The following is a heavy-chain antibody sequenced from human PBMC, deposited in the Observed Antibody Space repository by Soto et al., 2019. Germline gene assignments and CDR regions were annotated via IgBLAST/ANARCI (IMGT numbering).Heavy chain of an antibody. V-gene: IGHV4-61*05. Sequence: PSETLSLTCTVSGGSISSSSYYWGWIRQPPGKGLEWIGYIYYSGSTNYNPSLKSRVTISVDTSKNQFSLKLSSVTAADTAVYYCARSDRGYSYGIDYWGQGTLVTVSS. CDR3: ARSDRGYSYGIDY. D-gene: IGHD5-18*01. J-gene: IGHJ4*02. CDR1: GGSISSSSYY. CDR2: IYYSGST.